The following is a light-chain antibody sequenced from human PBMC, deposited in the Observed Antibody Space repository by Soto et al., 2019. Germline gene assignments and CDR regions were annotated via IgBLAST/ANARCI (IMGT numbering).Light chain of an antibody. J-gene: IGKJ1*01. V-gene: IGKV3-11*01. CDR2: HAS. Sequence: EIVLTQSPATLSLSPGERATLSCRASQSVSSYLAWYQQKPGQAPRLLIYHASTRATGIPARFSGSGSGADFTLTISSLEPEDFAIFYCQQRSSWPRTFGQGTKVDIK. CDR1: QSVSSY. CDR3: QQRSSWPRT.